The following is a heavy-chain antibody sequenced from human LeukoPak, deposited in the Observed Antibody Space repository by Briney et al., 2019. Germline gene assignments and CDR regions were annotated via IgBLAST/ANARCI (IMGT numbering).Heavy chain of an antibody. J-gene: IGHJ6*03. D-gene: IGHD2-8*01. CDR3: ARHGHCTNGVCYSNYYYYMDV. CDR2: IYPDDSDT. V-gene: IGHV5-51*01. CDR1: GYSFTSYW. Sequence: GESLKISCKGSGYSFTSYWIGWVRQMSGKGLEWMGIIYPDDSDTRYSPPFEGQVIISVDKSISTAYLQWSSLKASDTATYYCARHGHCTNGVCYSNYYYYMDVWGKGTTVTVSS.